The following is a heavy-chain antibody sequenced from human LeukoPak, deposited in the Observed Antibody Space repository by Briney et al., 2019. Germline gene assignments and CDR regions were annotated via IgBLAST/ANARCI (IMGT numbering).Heavy chain of an antibody. V-gene: IGHV4-59*05. J-gene: IGHJ5*02. D-gene: IGHD3-3*01. CDR1: GGSISSYY. CDR2: IYYSGST. CDR3: ARQKSLFGVVKYWFAP. Sequence: SETLSLTCTVSGGSISSYYWSWIRQPPGKGLEWIGSIYYSGSTYYNPSLKSRVTISVDTSKNQFSLKLSSVTAADTAVYYCARQKSLFGVVKYWFAPGARETLVTVSS.